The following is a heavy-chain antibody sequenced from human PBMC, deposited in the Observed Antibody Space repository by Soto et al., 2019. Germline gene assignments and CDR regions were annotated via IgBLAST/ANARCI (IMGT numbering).Heavy chain of an antibody. Sequence: QLQLQESGSGLVKPSQTLSLTCAVSGGSISSGGYSWSWIRQPPGKGLEWIGYIYHSGSTYYNPSPKRGVTISGNGSKNQFSRKLSSVTAADTAVDYCAGGIAARPLGYWGQGTLVTVSS. D-gene: IGHD6-6*01. CDR3: AGGIAARPLGY. CDR2: IYHSGST. CDR1: GGSISSGGYS. J-gene: IGHJ4*02. V-gene: IGHV4-30-2*01.